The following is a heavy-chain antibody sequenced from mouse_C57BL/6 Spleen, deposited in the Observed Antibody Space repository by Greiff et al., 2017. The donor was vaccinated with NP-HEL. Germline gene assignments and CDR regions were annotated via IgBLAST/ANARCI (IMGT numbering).Heavy chain of an antibody. CDR1: GFTFSSYA. CDR2: ISSGGDYI. CDR3: TRAYYSNAFDY. V-gene: IGHV5-9-1*02. Sequence: EVMLVESGEGLVKPGGSLKLSCAASGFTFSSYAMSWVRQTPEKRLEWVAYISSGGDYIYYVDTVKGRFTISRDNARNTLYLQMSSLKSEDTAMYYCTRAYYSNAFDYWGQGTTLTVSS. J-gene: IGHJ2*01. D-gene: IGHD2-5*01.